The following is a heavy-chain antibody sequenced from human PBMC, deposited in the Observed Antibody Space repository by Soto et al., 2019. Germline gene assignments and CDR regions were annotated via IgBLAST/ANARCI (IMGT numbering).Heavy chain of an antibody. CDR3: TRGATTTTYWGLFSY. D-gene: IGHD7-27*01. Sequence: EVQLVESGGGLVQPGGSLRLSCAASGFTFSNYWIHWVRQVPGKGLVWVSRVNSDGTSTSYADFVKGRFTITRDNAKNTVYLQMDNLGADDTAVYYCTRGATTTTYWGLFSYWGQGALVAVSS. V-gene: IGHV3-74*03. CDR1: GFTFSNYW. J-gene: IGHJ4*02. CDR2: VNSDGTST.